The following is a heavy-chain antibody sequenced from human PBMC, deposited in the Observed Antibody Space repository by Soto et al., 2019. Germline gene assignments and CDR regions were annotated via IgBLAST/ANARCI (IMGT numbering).Heavy chain of an antibody. CDR2: INWNGGSI. J-gene: IGHJ3*02. CDR3: ARVASYSPHDASDI. Sequence: GGSLRLSCAASGFVFDDYGMSWVRQAPGKGLEWVSGINWNGGSIGYADSVKGRFTISRDNAKNSLYLQMNSLRAEDTALYYCARVASYSPHDASDIWGQGTMVTVSS. V-gene: IGHV3-20*04. D-gene: IGHD2-15*01. CDR1: GFVFDDYG.